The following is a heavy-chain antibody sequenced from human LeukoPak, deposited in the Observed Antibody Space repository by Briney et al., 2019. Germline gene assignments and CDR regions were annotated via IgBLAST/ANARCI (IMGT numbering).Heavy chain of an antibody. V-gene: IGHV3-23*01. J-gene: IGHJ1*01. D-gene: IGHD5-18*01. CDR2: ISGSGGTT. CDR1: GFTFNNYA. CDR3: AKDQGTQLWLKYSQH. Sequence: GGSLRLSCAASGFTFNNYAMTWVRQAPGKGLEWVSAISGSGGTTLYADSVKGRFTISRDNSKSTLYLQMNSLRAEDTAVYYCAKDQGTQLWLKYSQHWGQGTLVTVSS.